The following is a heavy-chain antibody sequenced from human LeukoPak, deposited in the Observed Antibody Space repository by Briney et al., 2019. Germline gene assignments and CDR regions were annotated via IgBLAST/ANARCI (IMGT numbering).Heavy chain of an antibody. Sequence: SETLSLTCNVSGGSISTYYWSWIRQPPGKGLEWVGYISDGGVTSYNPSLKGRVTISVDSPKNRFSLRLTSLTAVDTALYYCARHGGTLDYFDYWGPGSLVTVSS. CDR1: GGSISTYY. CDR2: ISDGGVT. V-gene: IGHV4-59*08. D-gene: IGHD1-26*01. CDR3: ARHGGTLDYFDY. J-gene: IGHJ4*02.